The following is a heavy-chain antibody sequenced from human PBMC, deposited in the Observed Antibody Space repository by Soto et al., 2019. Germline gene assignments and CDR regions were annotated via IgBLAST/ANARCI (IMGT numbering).Heavy chain of an antibody. D-gene: IGHD6-6*01. CDR2: IWYDGSNK. Sequence: LRLSCAASGFTFSSYGMHWVRQAPGKGLEWVAVIWYDGSNKYYADSVKGRFTISRDNSKNTLYLQMNSLRAEDTAVYYCARETAYSSSLTFDYWGQGTLVTVSS. CDR3: ARETAYSSSLTFDY. J-gene: IGHJ4*02. V-gene: IGHV3-33*01. CDR1: GFTFSSYG.